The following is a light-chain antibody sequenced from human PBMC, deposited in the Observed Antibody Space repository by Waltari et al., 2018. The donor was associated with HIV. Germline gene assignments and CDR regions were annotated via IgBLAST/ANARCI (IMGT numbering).Light chain of an antibody. V-gene: IGLV2-8*01. Sequence: QSALTPPPSASGSPGQSVTISCTGPSRDVGGYTYVSWYKQHPGEAPKVVIFEGYKRPSGVPDRLSGSKSGNTASLTVSGLQAEDEATYYCASYAGRNNLVFGGGTKLTVL. CDR3: ASYAGRNNLV. CDR1: SRDVGGYTY. CDR2: EGY. J-gene: IGLJ2*01.